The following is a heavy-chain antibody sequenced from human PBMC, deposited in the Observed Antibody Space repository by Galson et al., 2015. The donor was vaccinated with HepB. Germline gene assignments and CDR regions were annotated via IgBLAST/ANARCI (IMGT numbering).Heavy chain of an antibody. V-gene: IGHV3-23*01. CDR2: ISGDGGSS. CDR3: AKGYGLFDS. Sequence: SLRLSCAASGFMFDTHAMSWVRQVPGKGLKWVSGISGDGGSSFCADSVKGRFTISKDNSKDTVYLQVNSARDEDTAVYYCAKGYGLFDSWGQGILVTVSS. J-gene: IGHJ5*01. D-gene: IGHD3-16*01. CDR1: GFMFDTHA.